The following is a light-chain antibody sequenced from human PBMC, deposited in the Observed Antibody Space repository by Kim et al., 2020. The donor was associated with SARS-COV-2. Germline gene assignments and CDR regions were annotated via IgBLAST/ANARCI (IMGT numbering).Light chain of an antibody. V-gene: IGLV1-47*01. CDR1: HSDIGVNF. CDR3: AAWDDSLSVRWV. CDR2: RNN. Sequence: CVSIRCSGSHSDIGVNFVYWYQHPPGTAPRLLMSRNNQRPSGVPDRFSGFESGTSAFLAINGLRSEDEGDYYCAAWDDSLSVRWVFGGGTQLTVL. J-gene: IGLJ3*02.